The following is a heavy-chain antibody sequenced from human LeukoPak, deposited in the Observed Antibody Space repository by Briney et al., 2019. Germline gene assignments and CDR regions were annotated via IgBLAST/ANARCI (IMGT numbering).Heavy chain of an antibody. D-gene: IGHD6-19*01. CDR3: AKGRDSSGWEYNWFDP. CDR1: GFTFSSYG. CDR2: IRYDGSNK. J-gene: IGHJ5*02. V-gene: IGHV3-30*02. Sequence: PGGSLRLSCAASGFTFSSYGMHWVRQAPGKGLEWVAFIRYDGSNKYYADSVKGRFTISRDNSKNTLYLQMNSLRAEDTAVYYCAKGRDSSGWEYNWFDPWGQGTLVTVSS.